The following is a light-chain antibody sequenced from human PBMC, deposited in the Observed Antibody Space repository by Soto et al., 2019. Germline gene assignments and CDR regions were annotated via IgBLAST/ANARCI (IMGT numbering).Light chain of an antibody. J-gene: IGKJ5*01. CDR2: KVS. V-gene: IGKV2-30*02. CDR3: MQGTHWPIT. Sequence: DIVMTQTPLSLSVTPGQPASISCNSSQSLLHSDGKTYFSWFQQRPGRSPRRLIYKVSNRDSGVPARFSGSGSGTDFALKISRVEAEDVGVYYCMQGTHWPITFGQGTRLEIK. CDR1: QSLLHSDGKTY.